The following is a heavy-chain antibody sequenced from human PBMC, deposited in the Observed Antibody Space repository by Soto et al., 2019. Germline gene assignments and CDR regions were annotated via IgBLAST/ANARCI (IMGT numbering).Heavy chain of an antibody. CDR2: IYYSGST. D-gene: IGHD3-3*01. CDR1: GGSISSSSYY. J-gene: IGHJ4*02. Sequence: SETLSLTCTVSGGSISSSSYYWGWIRQPPGKGLEWIGSIYYSGSTYYNPSLKSRVTISVDTSKNQFSLKLSSVTAADTAVYYCATLGAGLDYDFWSGYYLSTTDYWGQGTLVTVSS. V-gene: IGHV4-39*01. CDR3: ATLGAGLDYDFWSGYYLSTTDY.